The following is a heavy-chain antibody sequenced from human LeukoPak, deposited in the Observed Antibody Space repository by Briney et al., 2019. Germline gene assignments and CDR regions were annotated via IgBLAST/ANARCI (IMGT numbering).Heavy chain of an antibody. D-gene: IGHD3-16*01. CDR2: INHSGST. J-gene: IGHJ6*02. CDR3: ARGGGSSLGYYYYFGMDV. Sequence: SETLSLTCAVYGGSFSGYYWSWIRQPPGKGLEWIGEINHSGSTNQNPPLKSRVTISVDTSKNQFSLKLSSVTAADTAVYYCARGGGSSLGYYYYFGMDVWGQGTTVTVSS. V-gene: IGHV4-34*01. CDR1: GGSFSGYY.